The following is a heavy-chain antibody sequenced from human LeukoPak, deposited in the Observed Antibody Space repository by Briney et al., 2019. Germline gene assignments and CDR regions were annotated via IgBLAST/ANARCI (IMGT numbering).Heavy chain of an antibody. CDR1: GGSIRSYY. J-gene: IGHJ4*02. Sequence: PSEALSLTCTVSGGSIRSYYWSWIRQPPGKGLEWIGYIFYAGSTTYNPSLRSRVTISIDTSKNQFSLRLNSVTAADTAVYYCASGDRGYSYGPLDYWGQGTLVTVPS. CDR2: IFYAGST. D-gene: IGHD5-18*01. CDR3: ASGDRGYSYGPLDY. V-gene: IGHV4-59*08.